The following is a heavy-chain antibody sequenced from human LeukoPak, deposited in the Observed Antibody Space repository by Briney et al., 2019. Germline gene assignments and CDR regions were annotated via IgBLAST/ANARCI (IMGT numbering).Heavy chain of an antibody. CDR2: ISYDGSNK. J-gene: IGHJ4*02. Sequence: GGSLRLSCAASGFTFSSYAMRWVRQAPGKGLEWVALISYDGSNKYYADSVKGRFTISRDNSKNTLYLQMNSLRAEDTAVYYCARDCSTTSCYGDYWGQGALVTVSS. D-gene: IGHD2-2*01. V-gene: IGHV3-30-3*01. CDR3: ARDCSTTSCYGDY. CDR1: GFTFSSYA.